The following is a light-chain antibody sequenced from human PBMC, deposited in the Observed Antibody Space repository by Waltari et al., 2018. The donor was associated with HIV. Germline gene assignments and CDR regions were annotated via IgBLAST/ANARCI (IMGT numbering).Light chain of an antibody. J-gene: IGLJ2*01. CDR1: NLGDKY. V-gene: IGLV3-1*01. CDR3: QAWDSSTCV. Sequence: SYDLTQPPSVSVSPGQPAHITCSGDNLGDKYACWYQRKPGQSPVLVIYQDTKRPSGIPERFSGSNSGNTASLTISGTQAMDEADYYCQAWDSSTCVFGGGTKLTVL. CDR2: QDT.